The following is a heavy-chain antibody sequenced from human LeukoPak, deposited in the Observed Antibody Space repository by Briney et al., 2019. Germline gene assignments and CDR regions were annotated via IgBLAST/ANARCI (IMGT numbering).Heavy chain of an antibody. CDR1: GYTFTSYD. V-gene: IGHV1-8*02. D-gene: IGHD4-11*01. Sequence: ASVKVSCKASGYTFTSYDINWVRQATGQGLEWMGWMNPNSGNTGYAQKFQGRVTMTRDTSTSTVYMELSSLRSEDTAVYYCARGHDYSNPDFDYWGQGTLVTVSS. J-gene: IGHJ4*02. CDR2: MNPNSGNT. CDR3: ARGHDYSNPDFDY.